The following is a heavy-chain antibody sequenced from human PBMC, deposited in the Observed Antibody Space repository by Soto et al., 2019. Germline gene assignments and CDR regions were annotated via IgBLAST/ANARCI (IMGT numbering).Heavy chain of an antibody. D-gene: IGHD6-6*01. CDR2: VSYDGSYK. Sequence: QVQLVESGGGVAQPGRSLRLSCAVSGFTFSDYGMHWVRQAPGKGLEWVAVVSYDGSYKYYADSVKGRFTVSRDLSGNTLFLQMNSLRLEDTAVYFCAKVMYPRTVLDSSSPWGDYWGQGTLVAVSS. V-gene: IGHV3-30*18. CDR1: GFTFSDYG. CDR3: AKVMYPRTVLDSSSPWGDY. J-gene: IGHJ4*02.